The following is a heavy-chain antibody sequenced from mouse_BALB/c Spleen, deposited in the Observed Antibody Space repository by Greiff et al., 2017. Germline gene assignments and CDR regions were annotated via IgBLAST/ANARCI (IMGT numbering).Heavy chain of an antibody. D-gene: IGHD2-10*01. CDR1: GYAFTNYL. J-gene: IGHJ4*01. CDR3: ARLAYYGNYGTMDY. CDR2: INPGSGGT. Sequence: QVQLQQSGAELVRPGTSVKVSCKASGYAFTNYLIEWVKQRPGQGLEWIGVINPGSGGTNYNEKFKGKATLTADKSSSTAYMQLSSLTSDDSVVYFCARLAYYGNYGTMDYWGQGTSVTVSS. V-gene: IGHV1-54*01.